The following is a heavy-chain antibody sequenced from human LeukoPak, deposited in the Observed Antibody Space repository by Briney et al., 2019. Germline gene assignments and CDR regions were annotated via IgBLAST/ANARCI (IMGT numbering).Heavy chain of an antibody. CDR2: IYTSGST. J-gene: IGHJ6*03. CDR3: ARVGGAGYYYYMDV. V-gene: IGHV4-61*02. CDR1: GGSISSGSYY. D-gene: IGHD2-21*01. Sequence: SQTLSLTCTVSGGSISSGSYYWSWIRQPDGKGLEWIGRIYTSGSTNYNPSIKRRVTISVDTSKNQFSLRLGSVTAADTSVYYCARVGGAGYYYYMDVCGKGTTVTVSS.